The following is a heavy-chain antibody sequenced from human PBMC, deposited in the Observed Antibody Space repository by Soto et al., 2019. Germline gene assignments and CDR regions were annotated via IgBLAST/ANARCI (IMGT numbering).Heavy chain of an antibody. CDR2: ISGSGGST. CDR3: AKLSFYSSGHFDY. J-gene: IGHJ4*02. CDR1: GFTFSSYA. V-gene: IGHV3-23*01. Sequence: GGSLRLSCAASGFTFSSYAMSWVRQAPGKGLEWVSAISGSGGSTYYADSVKGRFTISRDSSKNTLYLQMNSLRAEDTAVYYCAKLSFYSSGHFDYWGQGTLVTVSS. D-gene: IGHD6-19*01.